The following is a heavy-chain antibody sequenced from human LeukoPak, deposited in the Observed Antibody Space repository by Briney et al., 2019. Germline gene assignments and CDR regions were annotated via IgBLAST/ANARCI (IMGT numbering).Heavy chain of an antibody. V-gene: IGHV4-59*01. CDR3: ARLVATAFDY. CDR1: GGSISSYY. D-gene: IGHD5-12*01. CDR2: IYYSGST. J-gene: IGHJ4*02. Sequence: SETLSLTCTVSGGSISSYYWSWLRQPPGKGLEWIGYIYYSGSTNYNPSLKSRVTISVDTSKNQFSLKLSSVTAADTAVYYCARLVATAFDYWGQGTLVTVSS.